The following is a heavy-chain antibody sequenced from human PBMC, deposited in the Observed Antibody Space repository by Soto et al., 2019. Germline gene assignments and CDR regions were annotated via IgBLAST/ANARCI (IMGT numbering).Heavy chain of an antibody. CDR3: ARTVSRSNGLWWFDP. V-gene: IGHV4-39*01. Sequence: SETLSLTCTVSGGSISSSSYYWGWIRQPPGKGLEWIGSIYYSGSTYYNPSLKSRVTISVDTSKNRFSLKLSSVTAADTAVYYCARTVSRSNGLWWFDPWGQGTLVTVSS. CDR1: GGSISSSSYY. CDR2: IYYSGST. J-gene: IGHJ5*02.